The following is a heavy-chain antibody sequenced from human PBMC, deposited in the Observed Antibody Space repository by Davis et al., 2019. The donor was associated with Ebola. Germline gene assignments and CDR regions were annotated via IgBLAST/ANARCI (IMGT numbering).Heavy chain of an antibody. J-gene: IGHJ4*02. CDR1: GFTVSSNH. Sequence: GGSLRLSCAASGFTVSSNHMNWVRQAPGKGLEWVSYISSRGTNIYYADSVKGRFTISRDIAKNSLYLQMNSLRDEDTAVYYCARGSENWNYVDYWGQGTLVTVSS. V-gene: IGHV3-48*02. CDR3: ARGSENWNYVDY. CDR2: ISSRGTNI. D-gene: IGHD1-1*01.